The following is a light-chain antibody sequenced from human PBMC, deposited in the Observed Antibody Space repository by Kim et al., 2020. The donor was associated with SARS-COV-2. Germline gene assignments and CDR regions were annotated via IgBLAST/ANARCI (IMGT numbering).Light chain of an antibody. Sequence: PGKTARITCGGNNIGSKSVHWYQQKPGQAPVLVIYYDSDRPSGIPERFSGSNSGNTATLTISRAEAGDEADYSCQVWDKSGDHPVFGGGTQLTVL. CDR3: QVWDKSGDHPV. J-gene: IGLJ2*01. CDR1: NIGSKS. V-gene: IGLV3-21*04. CDR2: YDS.